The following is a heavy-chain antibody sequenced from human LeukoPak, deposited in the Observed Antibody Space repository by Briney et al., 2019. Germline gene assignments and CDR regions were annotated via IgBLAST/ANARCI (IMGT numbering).Heavy chain of an antibody. V-gene: IGHV3-23*01. J-gene: IGHJ4*02. CDR2: ISGSGGST. CDR3: ARYFWSGYYGDY. Sequence: PGGSLRVSCVASGFTFNGYAMSWVRQAPGKGLEWVSAISGSGGSTYYADSVKGRFTISRDNSKNTLYLQMNSLRAEDTAVYYCARYFWSGYYGDYWGQGTLVTVSS. CDR1: GFTFNGYA. D-gene: IGHD3-3*01.